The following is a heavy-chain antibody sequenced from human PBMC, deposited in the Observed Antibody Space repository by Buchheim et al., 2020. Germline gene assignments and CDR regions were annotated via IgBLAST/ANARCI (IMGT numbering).Heavy chain of an antibody. D-gene: IGHD6-13*01. CDR3: ARGRRVAAAGLVFDY. CDR2: INHSGST. J-gene: IGHJ4*02. Sequence: QVQLQQWGAGLLKPSETLSLTCAVYGGSFSGYYWSWIRQPPGKGLEWIGEINHSGSTNYNPSLKSRVTISVDTSKNQFSLKLSSVTAADTAVYYCARGRRVAAAGLVFDYWGQGTL. V-gene: IGHV4-34*01. CDR1: GGSFSGYY.